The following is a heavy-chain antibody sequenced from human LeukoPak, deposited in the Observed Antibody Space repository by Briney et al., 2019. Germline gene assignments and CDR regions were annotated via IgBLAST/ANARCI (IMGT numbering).Heavy chain of an antibody. V-gene: IGHV1-18*01. D-gene: IGHD3-10*01. Sequence: ASVKVSCEPSGYTFTSYGICWVRQAPGQGLEWMGWISPYNGNTNYAQNLQGRVTMTTDTSTSTAYMELRSLRSDDTAVYYCARSVTMIRGVHDAFDIWGQGTMVTVSS. CDR3: ARSVTMIRGVHDAFDI. J-gene: IGHJ3*02. CDR2: ISPYNGNT. CDR1: GYTFTSYG.